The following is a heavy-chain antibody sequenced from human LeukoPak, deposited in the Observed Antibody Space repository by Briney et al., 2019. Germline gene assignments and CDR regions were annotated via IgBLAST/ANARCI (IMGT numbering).Heavy chain of an antibody. CDR2: MNPNSGNT. J-gene: IGHJ6*03. CDR1: GYTFTSYY. V-gene: IGHV1-8*03. CDR3: ARVHGRYYYYMDV. Sequence: ASVKVSCKASGYTFTSYYMHWVRQATGQGLEWMGWMNPNSGNTGYAQKFQGRVTITRNTSISTAYMELSSLRSEDTAVYYCARVHGRYYYYMDVWGKGTTVTVSS. D-gene: IGHD1-26*01.